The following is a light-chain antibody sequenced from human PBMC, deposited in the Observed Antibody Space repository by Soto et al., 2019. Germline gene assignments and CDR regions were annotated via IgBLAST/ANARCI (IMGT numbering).Light chain of an antibody. CDR3: QSYDSSLSAFYV. Sequence: QYVLTQPPSVSGAPGQRVTISCTGSSSNIGAGYDVHWYQQLPGTAPKLLTYGNSNRPSGVPDRFSGSKSGTSASLAITGLQAEDEADYYCQSYDSSLSAFYVFGTGTKVTVL. J-gene: IGLJ1*01. CDR2: GNS. CDR1: SSNIGAGYD. V-gene: IGLV1-40*01.